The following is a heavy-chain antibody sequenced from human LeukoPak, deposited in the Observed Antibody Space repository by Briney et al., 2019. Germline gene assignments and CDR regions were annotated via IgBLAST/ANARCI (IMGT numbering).Heavy chain of an antibody. Sequence: TGGSLRLSCAASAFSFNNYATTWVRQAPGKGLEWVSGISGDGGTTSYADSVKGRFTISRDISKDTLYLQMSSLRAEDTAVYYCARTVTTGSYYFDYWGQGTLVTVSS. CDR1: AFSFNNYA. D-gene: IGHD1-1*01. CDR3: ARTVTTGSYYFDY. CDR2: ISGDGGTT. V-gene: IGHV3-23*01. J-gene: IGHJ4*02.